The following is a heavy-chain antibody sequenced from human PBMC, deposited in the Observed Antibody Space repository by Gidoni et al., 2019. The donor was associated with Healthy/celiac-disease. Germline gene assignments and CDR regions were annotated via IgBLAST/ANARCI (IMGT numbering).Heavy chain of an antibody. D-gene: IGHD1-26*01. CDR2: IYHSGST. CDR1: GYSISSGYY. J-gene: IGHJ3*02. V-gene: IGHV4-38-2*01. Sequence: QVQLQASGPALVKPSETLSLTCAVSGYSISSGYYWVWIRQPPGKGLEWIVSIYHSGSTYYNPSLKRRVTISVDTSKNQFSLKLSSVSAAETAVYYCVRVGLDAFDIWGQGTMVTVSS. CDR3: VRVGLDAFDI.